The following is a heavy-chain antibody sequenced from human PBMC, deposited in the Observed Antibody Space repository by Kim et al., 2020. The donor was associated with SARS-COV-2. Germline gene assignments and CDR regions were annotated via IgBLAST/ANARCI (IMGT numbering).Heavy chain of an antibody. J-gene: IGHJ4*02. CDR3: TTDISRAGYGDYAFSDY. Sequence: GGSLRLSCAASGFTFSNAWMSWVRQAPGKGLEWVGRIKSKTDGGTTDYAAPVKGRFTISRDDSKNTLYLQMNSLKTEDTAVYYCTTDISRAGYGDYAFSDYWGQGTLVTVSS. CDR1: GFTFSNAW. CDR2: IKSKTDGGTT. D-gene: IGHD4-17*01. V-gene: IGHV3-15*01.